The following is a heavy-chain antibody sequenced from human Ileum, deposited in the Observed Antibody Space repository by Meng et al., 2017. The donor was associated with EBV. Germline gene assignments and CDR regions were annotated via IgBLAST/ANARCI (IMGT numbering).Heavy chain of an antibody. J-gene: IGHJ4*02. V-gene: IGHV4-4*02. CDR1: GGSVSSGNW. CDR2: IYQSGST. D-gene: IGHD3-9*01. CDR3: AREGGSFDILTGYDI. Sequence: QGQRQDEGPGLVKPSGTRSLTCAVSGGSVSSGNWWSWVRQSPGKGLEWIGEIYQSGSTNYNPSLESRVTISLDKSENQLSLRLTSVTAADTAVYYCAREGGSFDILTGYDIWGQGTLVTVPS.